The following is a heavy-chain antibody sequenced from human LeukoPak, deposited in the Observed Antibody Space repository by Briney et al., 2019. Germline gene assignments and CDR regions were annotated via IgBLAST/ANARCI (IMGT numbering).Heavy chain of an antibody. Sequence: ASVKVSCKASGYTFTSYGISWVRQAPRQGLERMGWISAYNGNTNYAQKLQGRVTMTTDTSTSTAYMELRSLRSDDTAVYYCARVRSGYDPADYWGQGTLVTVSS. CDR2: ISAYNGNT. CDR1: GYTFTSYG. CDR3: ARVRSGYDPADY. V-gene: IGHV1-18*01. J-gene: IGHJ4*02. D-gene: IGHD5-12*01.